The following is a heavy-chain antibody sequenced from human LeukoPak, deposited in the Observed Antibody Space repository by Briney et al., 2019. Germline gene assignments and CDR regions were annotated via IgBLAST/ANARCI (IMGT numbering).Heavy chain of an antibody. CDR2: IYYSGST. CDR3: TRHPGYSYGSNWFDP. D-gene: IGHD5-18*01. V-gene: IGHV4-59*08. Sequence: SETLSLTCTVSGGSISSYYWSWIRQPPGKGLEWIGYIYYSGSTNYNPSLKSRVTISVDTSKNQFSLKLSSVTAADTAVYYCTRHPGYSYGSNWFDPWGQGTLVTVSS. CDR1: GGSISSYY. J-gene: IGHJ5*02.